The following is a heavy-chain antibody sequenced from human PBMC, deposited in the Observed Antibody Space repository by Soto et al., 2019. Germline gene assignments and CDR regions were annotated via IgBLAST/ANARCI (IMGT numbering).Heavy chain of an antibody. J-gene: IGHJ6*03. CDR2: ISYDGSNK. D-gene: IGHD6-19*01. CDR3: AKAGGGGNSSGWNYYDYYYVDV. CDR1: GFTFSSYG. V-gene: IGHV3-30*18. Sequence: QVQLVESGGGVVQPGRSLRLSCAASGFTFSSYGMHWVRQAPGKGLEWVAVISYDGSNKYYADSVKGRFTISRDNSKNTLYLQMNHLRGEDTAVYYCAKAGGGGNSSGWNYYDYYYVDVWGKGTTVSVSS.